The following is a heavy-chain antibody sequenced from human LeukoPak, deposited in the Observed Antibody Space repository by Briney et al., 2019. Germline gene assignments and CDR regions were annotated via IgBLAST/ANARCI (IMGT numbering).Heavy chain of an antibody. CDR2: INHSGST. Sequence: PSETLSLTCAVYGGSFSGYYWSWIRQPPGKGLEWIGEINHSGSTNYNPSLKSRVTISVDTSKNQFSLKLSSVTAADTDVYYCARGGYYRDDGDFDYWGQGTLVTVSS. CDR1: GGSFSGYY. J-gene: IGHJ4*02. CDR3: ARGGYYRDDGDFDY. D-gene: IGHD3-22*01. V-gene: IGHV4-34*01.